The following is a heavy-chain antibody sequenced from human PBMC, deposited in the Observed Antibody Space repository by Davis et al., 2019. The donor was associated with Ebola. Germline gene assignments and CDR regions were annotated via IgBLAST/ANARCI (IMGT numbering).Heavy chain of an antibody. Sequence: GESLKISCAASGFTFSSYAMHWVRQAPGKGLEWVAVISYDGSNKYYADSVKGRFTISRDNSKNTLYLQMNSLRAEDTAVYYCAREHCSSTSCYTSYYYYYYMDVWGKGTTVTVSS. J-gene: IGHJ6*03. CDR2: ISYDGSNK. CDR1: GFTFSSYA. V-gene: IGHV3-30-3*01. CDR3: AREHCSSTSCYTSYYYYYYMDV. D-gene: IGHD2-2*02.